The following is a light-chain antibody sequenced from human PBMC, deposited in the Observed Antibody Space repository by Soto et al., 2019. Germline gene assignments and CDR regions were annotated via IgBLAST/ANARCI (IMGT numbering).Light chain of an antibody. CDR2: DAS. J-gene: IGKJ1*01. CDR3: QQYYSYWT. V-gene: IGKV1-5*01. Sequence: DIQMTQSPSTLSASVGDRVTITCRASQSVSIWLAWYQQKPWKAPNLLIYDASSLESGVPSRFSGSGSGTEFTITISSLQPDDFANYYCQQYYSYWTFGQGTKVEIK. CDR1: QSVSIW.